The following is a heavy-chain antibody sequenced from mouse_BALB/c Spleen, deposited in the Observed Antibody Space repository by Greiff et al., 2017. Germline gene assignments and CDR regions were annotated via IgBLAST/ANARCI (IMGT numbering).Heavy chain of an antibody. D-gene: IGHD2-1*01. V-gene: IGHV1-87*01. J-gene: IGHJ2*01. CDR2: IYPGDGDT. CDR3: ARNYGNGLYYFDY. Sequence: QVQLQQSGAELARPGASVKLSCKASGYTFTSYWMQWVKQRPGQGLEWIGAIYPGDGDTRYTQKFKGKATLTADKSSSTAYMQLSSLASEDSAVYYWARNYGNGLYYFDYWGQGTTLTVSS. CDR1: GYTFTSYW.